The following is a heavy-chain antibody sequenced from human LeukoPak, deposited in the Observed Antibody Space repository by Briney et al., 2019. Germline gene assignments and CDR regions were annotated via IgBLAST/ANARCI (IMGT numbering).Heavy chain of an antibody. CDR1: SASVTSHH. Sequence: SETLSLTCAVSSASVTSHHWAWIRQPAGKGLEWVGRVHFSGSTNYNPPLGSRVALSLDKSKNELSLTLKSVSAADTAVYFCARDESSRDDSGGYHYWGRGVLVTVSS. J-gene: IGHJ4*02. V-gene: IGHV4-4*07. CDR2: VHFSGST. D-gene: IGHD3-22*01. CDR3: ARDESSRDDSGGYHY.